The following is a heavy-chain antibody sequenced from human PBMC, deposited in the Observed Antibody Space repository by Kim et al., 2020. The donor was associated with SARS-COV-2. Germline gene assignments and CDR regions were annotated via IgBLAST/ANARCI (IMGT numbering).Heavy chain of an antibody. V-gene: IGHV1-8*01. CDR1: GYTFTSYD. CDR2: MNPNSGNT. J-gene: IGHJ6*02. D-gene: IGHD2-2*01. Sequence: ASVKVSCKSSGYTFTSYDINWVRQATGQGLEWMGWMNPNSGNTGYAQKFQGRVTMTRNTSISTAYMELSSLRSEDTAVYYCAREYIVVVPAAMPAQNTNYYYYGMDVWGQGTTVTVSS. CDR3: AREYIVVVPAAMPAQNTNYYYYGMDV.